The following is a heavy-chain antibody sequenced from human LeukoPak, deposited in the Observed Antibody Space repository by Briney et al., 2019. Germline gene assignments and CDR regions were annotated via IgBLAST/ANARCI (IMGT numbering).Heavy chain of an antibody. CDR1: GITVSSNY. CDR2: IHSGGTT. J-gene: IGHJ2*01. Sequence: GGSLRLSCAASGITVSSNYMSWVRQAPGKGLEWVSVIHSGGTTDYADSVKGRFTSSRDNSKNTLYLQMNSLRGEDTAVYRCAKGGHGYWDFDLWGRGTLVTVSS. CDR3: AKGGHGYWDFDL. D-gene: IGHD3-16*01. V-gene: IGHV3-66*01.